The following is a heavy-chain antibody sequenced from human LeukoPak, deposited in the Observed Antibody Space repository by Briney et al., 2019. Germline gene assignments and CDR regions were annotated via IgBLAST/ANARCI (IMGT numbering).Heavy chain of an antibody. CDR1: GYTFTSYD. V-gene: IGHV1-8*01. CDR3: ARGGGSGKNYYYYYYMDV. Sequence: ASVKVSCKASGYTFTSYDINWVRQATGQGLEWMGWMNPNSGNTGYAQKFQGRVTMTRNTSISTAYMELSSLRSEDTAVYYCARGGGSGKNYYYYYYMDVWGKGTTVTASS. CDR2: MNPNSGNT. D-gene: IGHD1-14*01. J-gene: IGHJ6*03.